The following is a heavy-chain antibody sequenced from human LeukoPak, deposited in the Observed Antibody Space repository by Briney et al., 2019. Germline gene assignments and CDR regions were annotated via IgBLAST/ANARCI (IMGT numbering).Heavy chain of an antibody. J-gene: IGHJ1*01. D-gene: IGHD2-15*01. CDR2: ISGSGGST. V-gene: IGHV3-23*01. Sequence: GGSLRLSCAASGFTFNSYSMSWVRQAPGEGLEWVSAISGSGGSTYYADSVRGQFSISRDNSKDTLYLQMSSLRAEDTAVYYCVKGVSGAYSKYFQYWGQGTLVTVSS. CDR1: GFTFNSYS. CDR3: VKGVSGAYSKYFQY.